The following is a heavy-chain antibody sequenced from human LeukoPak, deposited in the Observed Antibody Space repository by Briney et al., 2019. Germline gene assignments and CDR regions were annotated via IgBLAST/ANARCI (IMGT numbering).Heavy chain of an antibody. CDR2: INHNNGGT. Sequence: ASVKVSCKASGYTFTSYGISWVRQAPGQGLEWMGWINHNNGGTNSAQKFQGWVTMTRDTSISTAYMELSRLKSDDTAVYYCARGRGQLYYSLPDPAHGLDVWGQGTTVTVSS. CDR1: GYTFTSYG. J-gene: IGHJ6*01. CDR3: ARGRGQLYYSLPDPAHGLDV. V-gene: IGHV1-2*04. D-gene: IGHD1-26*01.